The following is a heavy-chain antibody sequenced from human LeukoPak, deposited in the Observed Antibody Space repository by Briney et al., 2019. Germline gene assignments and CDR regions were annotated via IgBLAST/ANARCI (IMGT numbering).Heavy chain of an antibody. Sequence: GGSLRLSCAASGFTFSAHHMNWVRQAPGKGLEWVASISSTSAYIYYADSLKGRFAISRDNAKSSLDLQMSSLRDDDTAVYYCASWLRGVIGAFDIWGQGTMVTVSS. CDR2: ISSTSAYI. CDR3: ASWLRGVIGAFDI. CDR1: GFTFSAHH. J-gene: IGHJ3*02. D-gene: IGHD3-10*01. V-gene: IGHV3-21*04.